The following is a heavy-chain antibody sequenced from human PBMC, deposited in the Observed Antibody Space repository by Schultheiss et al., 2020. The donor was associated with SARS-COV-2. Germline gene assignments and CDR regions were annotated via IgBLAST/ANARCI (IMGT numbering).Heavy chain of an antibody. J-gene: IGHJ4*02. CDR1: GGSFSGYY. Sequence: SETLSLTCAVYGGSFSGYYWSWIRQPPGKGLEWIGYIYYSGSTNYNPSLKSRVTISVDTSKNQFSLKLSSVTAADTAVYYCARSLRYFDWLSYWGQGTLVTVSS. CDR3: ARSLRYFDWLSY. D-gene: IGHD3-9*01. CDR2: IYYSGST. V-gene: IGHV4-59*01.